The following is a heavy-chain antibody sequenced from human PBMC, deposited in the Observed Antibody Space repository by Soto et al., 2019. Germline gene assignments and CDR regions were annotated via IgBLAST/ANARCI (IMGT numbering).Heavy chain of an antibody. V-gene: IGHV3-30*18. J-gene: IGHJ6*02. CDR2: ISYDGSNK. Sequence: GGSLRFSCAASGFTFSSYGMHWVRQAPGKGLEWVAVISYDGSNKYYADSVKGRFTISRDNSKNTLYLQMNSLIADDTAVYYCAKPVYLYSSGPPGHYYYYGMDVWGQGTTVTVSS. CDR3: AKPVYLYSSGPPGHYYYYGMDV. CDR1: GFTFSSYG. D-gene: IGHD6-19*01.